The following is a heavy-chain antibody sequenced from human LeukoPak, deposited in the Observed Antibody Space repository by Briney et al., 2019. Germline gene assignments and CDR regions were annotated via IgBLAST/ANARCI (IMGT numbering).Heavy chain of an antibody. V-gene: IGHV5-51*01. J-gene: IGHJ6*03. CDR2: IHPEDSYA. Sequence: GESLKISCKTSGSVFIRHWIGWVRQVPGKGLEWMGVIHPEDSYARYNQAFEGQVTLSVDESTNTAHLQLSSLKASDTAIYYCARQNHYYYYMDVWGRGTTVLVSS. CDR3: ARQNHYYYYMDV. CDR1: GSVFIRHW.